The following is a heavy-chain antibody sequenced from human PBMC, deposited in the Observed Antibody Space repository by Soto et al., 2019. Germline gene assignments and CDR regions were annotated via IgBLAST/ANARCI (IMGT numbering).Heavy chain of an antibody. CDR1: GFTFDDYA. V-gene: IGHV3-9*01. D-gene: IGHD3-10*01. Sequence: GGSLRLSCAASGFTFDDYAMHWVRQAPGKGLEWVSGISWNSGSIGYADSVKGRFTISRDNAKNSLYLQMNGLRAEDTALYYCAKDNYGSGEIGYWGQGTLVTVSS. CDR3: AKDNYGSGEIGY. J-gene: IGHJ4*02. CDR2: ISWNSGSI.